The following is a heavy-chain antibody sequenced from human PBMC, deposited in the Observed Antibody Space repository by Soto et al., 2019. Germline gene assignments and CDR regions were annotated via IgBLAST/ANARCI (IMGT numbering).Heavy chain of an antibody. V-gene: IGHV3-15*01. J-gene: IGHJ4*02. D-gene: IGHD3-3*01. Sequence: GGSLRLSCAASGFVVTNAWLSWVRQAPGKGLEWVGRIKPKTARGPTTEYAASVKGRFTLSKDDSTDMVYLQMNSLKIEDTAVYYCTTAGQWYFWTAYYFEHWGQGTPVTVSS. CDR3: TTAGQWYFWTAYYFEH. CDR2: IKPKTARGPTT. CDR1: GFVVTNAW.